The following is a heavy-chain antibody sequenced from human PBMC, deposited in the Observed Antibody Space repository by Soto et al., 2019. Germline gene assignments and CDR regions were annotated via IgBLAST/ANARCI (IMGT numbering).Heavy chain of an antibody. J-gene: IGHJ1*01. Sequence: EVQLVQSGAEVKKPGESLKISCKGYGYSFSNYWSAWVRQKTGPGLECMGIIYPGDSDTRYSPSFQGQVTISADTSISTAYLHWSSMQASDTAMYYCARRDSSSTADFVQRLGQGTLLTVSS. CDR3: ARRDSSSTADFVQR. D-gene: IGHD6-6*01. CDR1: GYSFSNYW. V-gene: IGHV5-51*01. CDR2: IYPGDSDT.